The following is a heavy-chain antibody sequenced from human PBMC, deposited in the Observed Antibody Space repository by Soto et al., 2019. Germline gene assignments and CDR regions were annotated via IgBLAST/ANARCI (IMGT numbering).Heavy chain of an antibody. CDR2: INPQTGGT. J-gene: IGHJ6*02. Sequence: QVQLVQSGAEVKTPGASVRVSCKASGYTFTGYDIHWVREAPGQGLEWIGWINPQTGGTIYAQKFQGRVTLSRDTSINTAYLELRRLRFDAAAVYFGARERSQVISDGMDVWGQGPTVTVSS. CDR3: ARERSQVISDGMDV. CDR1: GYTFTGYD. D-gene: IGHD2-21*01. V-gene: IGHV1-2*02.